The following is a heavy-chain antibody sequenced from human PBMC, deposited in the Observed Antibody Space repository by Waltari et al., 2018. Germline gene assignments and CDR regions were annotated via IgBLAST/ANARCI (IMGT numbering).Heavy chain of an antibody. Sequence: QVQLQESGPGLVKPSETLSLTCTVSGGSISRYYWSWIRQPPGKGLEWIGYIYYSGSTNYNPSLKSRVTISVDTSKNQFSLKLSSVTAADTAVYYCARYSSSWYVRNWFDPWGQGTLVTVSS. J-gene: IGHJ5*02. D-gene: IGHD6-13*01. CDR1: GGSISRYY. CDR2: IYYSGST. V-gene: IGHV4-59*01. CDR3: ARYSSSWYVRNWFDP.